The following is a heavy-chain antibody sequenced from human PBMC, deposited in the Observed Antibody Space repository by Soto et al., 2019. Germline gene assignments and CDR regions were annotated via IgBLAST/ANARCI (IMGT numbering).Heavy chain of an antibody. D-gene: IGHD4-17*01. CDR3: AGSYGDYDWANVFDP. CDR2: IYYRGST. V-gene: IGHV4-59*01. CDR1: GGSISSYY. J-gene: IGHJ5*02. Sequence: QVQLQESGPGLVKPSETLSLTCTVSGGSISSYYWSWIRQPPGKGLEWIGYIYYRGSTNYNPSLKNRVTISVDTSKNPFSLQLSSVTAAYTAVYYCAGSYGDYDWANVFDPGGQGNLVTV.